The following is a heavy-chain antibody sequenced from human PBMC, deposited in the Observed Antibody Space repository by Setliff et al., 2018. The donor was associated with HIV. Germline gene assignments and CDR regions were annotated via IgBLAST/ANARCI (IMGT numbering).Heavy chain of an antibody. CDR3: ARGPARAVARPGWLDP. CDR1: GGSISSNSW. J-gene: IGHJ5*02. D-gene: IGHD6-19*01. CDR2: ISQSGST. V-gene: IGHV4-4*02. Sequence: LSLTCAVSGGSISSNSWWTWVRQPPGKGLEWIGEISQSGSTNYNPSLKSRVTISVDKSKNQFSLKLSSVTAADTAVYYCARGPARAVARPGWLDPWGQGTLVTVSS.